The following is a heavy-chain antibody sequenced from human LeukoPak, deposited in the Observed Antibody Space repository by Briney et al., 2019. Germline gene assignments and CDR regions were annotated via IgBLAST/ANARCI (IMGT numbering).Heavy chain of an antibody. Sequence: GGSLRLSCAASGFTFSSYGMSWVRQAPGKGLEWVSSISSSSSYIYYADSVKGRFTISRDNAKNSLYLQMNSLRAEDTAVYYCARVQGSGMGWRYWGQGTLVTVSS. J-gene: IGHJ4*02. CDR1: GFTFSSYG. D-gene: IGHD3-10*01. CDR3: ARVQGSGMGWRY. V-gene: IGHV3-21*01. CDR2: ISSSSSYI.